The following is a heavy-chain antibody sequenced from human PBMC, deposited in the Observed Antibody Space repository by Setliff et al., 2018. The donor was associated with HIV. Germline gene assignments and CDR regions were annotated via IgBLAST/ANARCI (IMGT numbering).Heavy chain of an antibody. CDR3: TTGIPSDLDY. CDR2: INPETGDP. V-gene: IGHV1-2*02. J-gene: IGHJ4*01. D-gene: IGHD2-21*01. Sequence: ASVKVSCKTSGYRFIGHYLHWVRLAPGQGPEWVGWINPETGDPNYAQKFRGRVLMTRDTSITTAFLHVAKLTADDAAIYYCTTGIPSDLDYWGQGTLVTVSS. CDR1: GYRFIGHY.